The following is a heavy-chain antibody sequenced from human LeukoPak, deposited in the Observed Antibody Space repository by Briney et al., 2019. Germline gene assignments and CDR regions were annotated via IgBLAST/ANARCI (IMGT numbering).Heavy chain of an antibody. CDR2: IYYSGST. CDR3: ARLRYGSGNYWFDP. V-gene: IGHV4-31*03. J-gene: IGHJ5*02. CDR1: GGSISSGGYY. Sequence: SETLSLTCTVSGGSISSGGYYWSWIRQHPGKGLEWIGYIYYSGSTYYSPSLKSRVTISVDTSKSQFSLKLNSVTAADTAVYYCARLRYGSGNYWFDPWGQGTLVTVSS. D-gene: IGHD3-10*01.